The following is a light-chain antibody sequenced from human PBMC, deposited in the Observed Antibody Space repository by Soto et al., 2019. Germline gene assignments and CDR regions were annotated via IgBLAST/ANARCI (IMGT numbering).Light chain of an antibody. CDR1: QSISSW. Sequence: DIQMTQSPSTLSASVGDRVTITCRASQSISSWLAWYQQKPGKAPKLLIYKASSVESVVPSRFSGSGSGTEFTLTISSLQPDDFATYYCQQYNTYPWTFGQGTKVEIK. CDR2: KAS. J-gene: IGKJ1*01. V-gene: IGKV1-5*03. CDR3: QQYNTYPWT.